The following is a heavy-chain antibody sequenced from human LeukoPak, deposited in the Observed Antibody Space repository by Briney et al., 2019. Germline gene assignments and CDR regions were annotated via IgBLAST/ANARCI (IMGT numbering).Heavy chain of an antibody. CDR1: GFTFSSYW. CDR3: ARDRGLAYDSSGYPPWMDV. V-gene: IGHV3-7*01. J-gene: IGHJ6*02. CDR2: IKQDGSEK. Sequence: PGGSLRLSCAASGFTFSSYWMSWVRQAPGKGLEWVANIKQDGSEKYYVDSVKGRFTVSRDNAKNSLYLQMNSLRAEDTAVYYCARDRGLAYDSSGYPPWMDVWGQGTTVTVSS. D-gene: IGHD3-22*01.